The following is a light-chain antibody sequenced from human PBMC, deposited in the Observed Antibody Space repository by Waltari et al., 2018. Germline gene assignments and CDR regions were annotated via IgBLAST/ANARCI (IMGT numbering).Light chain of an antibody. Sequence: DIVMTQSPDSLAVSLGERATINCKSSQTLLYSSNNKNYVAWYQQKPGQPSKLLIYWASPRESGVPDRFSGSGSGTDFTRTISSLQAEDVAVYYCQQYYSTPPTFGQGTRLEIK. CDR2: WAS. V-gene: IGKV4-1*01. CDR3: QQYYSTPPT. CDR1: QTLLYSSNNKNY. J-gene: IGKJ5*01.